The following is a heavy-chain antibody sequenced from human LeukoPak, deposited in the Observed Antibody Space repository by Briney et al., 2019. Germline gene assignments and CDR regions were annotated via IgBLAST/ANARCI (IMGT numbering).Heavy chain of an antibody. D-gene: IGHD4-17*01. CDR1: GYTFTSYG. V-gene: IGHV1-18*01. CDR2: ISAYNGNT. Sequence: GASVKVSCKASGYTFTSYGISWVRQAPGQGLEWMGWISAYNGNTNYAQKLQGRVTMTTDTSTSTAYMELRSLRSDDTAVYYCARGEGRGTVTKHFDYWGQGTLVTVSS. J-gene: IGHJ4*02. CDR3: ARGEGRGTVTKHFDY.